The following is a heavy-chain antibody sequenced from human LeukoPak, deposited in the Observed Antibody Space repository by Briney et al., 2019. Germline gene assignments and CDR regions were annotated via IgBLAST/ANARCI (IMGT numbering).Heavy chain of an antibody. D-gene: IGHD1-1*01. CDR1: GFIFSNDA. CDR3: VSDPSGSGFAFDS. Sequence: GRSLRLSCAASGFIFSNDAMHWVRQAPGKGLEWVAFIWFDGSNKHYADSVKGRFTISRDNSEDTLYLQMNSLRAEDTAVYYCVSDPSGSGFAFDSWGQGALVTVSS. V-gene: IGHV3-33*01. CDR2: IWFDGSNK. J-gene: IGHJ4*02.